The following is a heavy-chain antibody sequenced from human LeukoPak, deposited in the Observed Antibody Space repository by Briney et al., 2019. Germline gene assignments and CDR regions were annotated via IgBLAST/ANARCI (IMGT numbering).Heavy chain of an antibody. D-gene: IGHD4-11*01. J-gene: IGHJ6*02. V-gene: IGHV3-23*01. CDR2: ISGSGGST. CDR3: AKDLMPLLQFNYYYGMDV. Sequence: GGSLRLSCAASGFTFSNYAMSWVRQAPGKGLEWVSGISGSGGSTYYADSVGRFTISRDNSKNTLYLQMNSLRAEDTAVYYCAKDLMPLLQFNYYYGMDVWGQGTTVTVSS. CDR1: GFTFSNYA.